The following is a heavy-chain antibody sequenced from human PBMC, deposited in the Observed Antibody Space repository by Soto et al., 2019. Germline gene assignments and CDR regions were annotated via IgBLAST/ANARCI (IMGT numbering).Heavy chain of an antibody. CDR1: GFTFESYA. CDR3: VKDIHEQWLVPHFEY. D-gene: IGHD6-19*01. Sequence: EVQLVESGGGSVQPGRSLRLSCVASGFTFESYAMHWVRQVSGKGLEWVSGISWNSGSIGYEDSVKGRFTISRDNAQKSLDLEMNSLRVEDTAFYYCVKDIHEQWLVPHFEYWGQGALVTVSS. V-gene: IGHV3-9*01. J-gene: IGHJ4*02. CDR2: ISWNSGSI.